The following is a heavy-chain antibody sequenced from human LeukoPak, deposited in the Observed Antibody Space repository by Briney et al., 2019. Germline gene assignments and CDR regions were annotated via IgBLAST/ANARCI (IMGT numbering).Heavy chain of an antibody. J-gene: IGHJ4*02. CDR1: GYTFTSYA. Sequence: ASVKVSCKASGYTFTSYAMHWVRQAPGQRLEWMGWINAGNGNTKYSQEFQGRVTITRDTSASTAYMELSSLRSEDMAVYYCARGPPLYDSSGCPFDYWGQGTLVTVSS. V-gene: IGHV1-3*03. D-gene: IGHD3-22*01. CDR2: INAGNGNT. CDR3: ARGPPLYDSSGCPFDY.